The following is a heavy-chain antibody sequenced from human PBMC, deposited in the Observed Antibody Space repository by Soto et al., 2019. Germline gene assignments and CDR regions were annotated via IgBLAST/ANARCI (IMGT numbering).Heavy chain of an antibody. CDR1: GGSINSDDSY. D-gene: IGHD5-12*01. CDR3: ARDRQSEIVAMLASNGMDG. J-gene: IGHJ6*02. CDR2: IYDSETT. Sequence: QVQLQESGPGLVKPSQTLSLTCTVSGGSINSDDSYWSWLRQPPGRGLEWIGYIYDSETTYYNPSLKSRVTISVATSKNPFSLKLNSVTAADTAVYYCARDRQSEIVAMLASNGMDGWGQGTTVIVSS. V-gene: IGHV4-30-4*01.